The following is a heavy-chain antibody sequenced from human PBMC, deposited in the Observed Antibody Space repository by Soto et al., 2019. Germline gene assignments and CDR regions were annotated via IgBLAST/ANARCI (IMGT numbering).Heavy chain of an antibody. V-gene: IGHV3-48*02. CDR1: GFTFSSYS. D-gene: IGHD2-15*01. J-gene: IGHJ6*02. Sequence: EVQLVESGGGLVQPGGSLRLSCAASGFTFSSYSMNWVRQAPGKGLEWVSYISSSSSTIYYADSVKGRFTISRDNAKNSMYLQMNSLSDEDTGVYYCARVSTVGSCASDGYYYGMDFWGQGTMVTVSS. CDR2: ISSSSSTI. CDR3: ARVSTVGSCASDGYYYGMDF.